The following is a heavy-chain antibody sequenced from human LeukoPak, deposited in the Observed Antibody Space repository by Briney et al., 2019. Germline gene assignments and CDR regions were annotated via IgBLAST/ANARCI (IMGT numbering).Heavy chain of an antibody. CDR3: ARTPFVGATVFDY. J-gene: IGHJ4*02. CDR2: INPTGGST. D-gene: IGHD1-26*01. CDR1: RYTFTSYY. V-gene: IGHV1-46*01. Sequence: ASVKVSCKASRYTFTSYYMHWVRQAPGQGLEWVGIINPTGGSTTYAQKFQGRITMTRDMSTSTVYMDLSSLRSQDTAVYYCARTPFVGATVFDYWGQGTLVTVSS.